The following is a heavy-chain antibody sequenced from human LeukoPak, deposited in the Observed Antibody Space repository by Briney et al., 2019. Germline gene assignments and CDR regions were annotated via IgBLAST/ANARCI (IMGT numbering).Heavy chain of an antibody. CDR3: ARSTGTTMFIDY. Sequence: SETLSLTCAVYGGSFSGYYWSWIRQPPGKGLEWIGEINHSGSTNYNPSLKSRVTISVDTSKNQFSLKLSSVTAADTAVYYCARSTGTTMFIDYWGQGTLVTVSS. CDR1: GGSFSGYY. CDR2: INHSGST. V-gene: IGHV4-34*01. D-gene: IGHD3-10*02. J-gene: IGHJ4*02.